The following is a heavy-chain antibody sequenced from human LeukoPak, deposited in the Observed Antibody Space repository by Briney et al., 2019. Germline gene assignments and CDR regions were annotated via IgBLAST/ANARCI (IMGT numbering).Heavy chain of an antibody. V-gene: IGHV4-59*08. CDR1: GGSISSYY. D-gene: IGHD3-3*01. CDR2: IYYSGST. CDR3: ARGLVRFLEWLPSYYYYGMDV. Sequence: SETLSLTCTVSGGSISSYYWSWIRQPPGKGLEWIGYIYYSGSTNYNPSLKSRVTISVDTSKNQFSLKLSSVTAADTAVYYCARGLVRFLEWLPSYYYYGMDVWGQGTTVTVSS. J-gene: IGHJ6*02.